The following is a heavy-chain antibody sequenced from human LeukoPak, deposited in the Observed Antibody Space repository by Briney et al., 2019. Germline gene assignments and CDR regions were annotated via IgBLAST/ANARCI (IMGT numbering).Heavy chain of an antibody. D-gene: IGHD6-13*01. Sequence: ASVKVSCKASGYTFTGYYMHWVRQAPGQGLEWMGWINPNSGGTNYAQKFQGRVTMTRDTSISTAYMELSRLRSNDTAVYYCARDVGGISSSWYWGNYFDYWGQGTLVTVSS. V-gene: IGHV1-2*02. CDR1: GYTFTGYY. CDR3: ARDVGGISSSWYWGNYFDY. CDR2: INPNSGGT. J-gene: IGHJ4*02.